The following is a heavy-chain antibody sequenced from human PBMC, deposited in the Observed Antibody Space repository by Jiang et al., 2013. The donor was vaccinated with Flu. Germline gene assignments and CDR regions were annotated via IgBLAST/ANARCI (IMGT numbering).Heavy chain of an antibody. J-gene: IGHJ6*04. V-gene: IGHV1-69*04. CDR1: GGTFSSYA. CDR2: IIPILGIA. Sequence: SGAEVKKPGSSVKVSCKASGGTFSSYAISWVRQAPGQGLEWMGRIIPILGIANYAQKFQGRVTITADKSTSTAYMELSSLRSEDTAVYYCARGSGSYYRPNYYYYGMDVWGKGTTVTVSS. D-gene: IGHD1-26*01. CDR3: ARGSGSYYRPNYYYYGMDV.